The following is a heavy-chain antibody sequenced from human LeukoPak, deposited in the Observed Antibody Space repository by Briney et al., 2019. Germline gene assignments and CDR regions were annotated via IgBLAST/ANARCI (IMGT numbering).Heavy chain of an antibody. D-gene: IGHD7-27*01. J-gene: IGHJ4*02. CDR1: GSTFSNAW. CDR2: IKSKTDGGTT. CDR3: TTLAGDGTFFDY. Sequence: GGSLRLSCAASGSTFSNAWMSWVRQAPGKGLEWVGRIKSKTDGGTTDYAAPVKGRFTISRDDSKNTLYLQMNSLKTEDTAVYYCTTLAGDGTFFDYWGQGTLVTVSS. V-gene: IGHV3-15*01.